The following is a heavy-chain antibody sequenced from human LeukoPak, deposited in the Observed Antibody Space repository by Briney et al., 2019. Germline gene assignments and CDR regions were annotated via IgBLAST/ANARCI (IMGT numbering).Heavy chain of an antibody. Sequence: GGSLRLSCAASGFTFSSYAMHWVRQAPGKGLEWVAVISYDGSNKYYAYLVKGRFTISRDNSKHTMYLQIHSLRAEATAVYYCARVESIVATIPRFRDCSGGSCYPNAFDYWGQGTLVTVSS. J-gene: IGHJ4*02. CDR2: ISYDGSNK. V-gene: IGHV3-30-3*01. D-gene: IGHD2-15*01. CDR1: GFTFSSYA. CDR3: ARVESIVATIPRFRDCSGGSCYPNAFDY.